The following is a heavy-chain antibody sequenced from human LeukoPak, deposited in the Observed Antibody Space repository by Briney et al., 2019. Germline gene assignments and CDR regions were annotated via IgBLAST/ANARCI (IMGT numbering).Heavy chain of an antibody. D-gene: IGHD5-12*01. CDR2: IYYSGST. Sequence: PSETLSLTCTVSGGSIRSYFWSWIRLPPGKGLEWIGSIYYSGSTYYNPSLKSRVTISVDTSKNQLSLNLSSVTAADTAVYDCARGYPGYDAFDIWGQGTMVTVSS. CDR3: ARGYPGYDAFDI. J-gene: IGHJ3*02. V-gene: IGHV4-59*04. CDR1: GGSIRSYF.